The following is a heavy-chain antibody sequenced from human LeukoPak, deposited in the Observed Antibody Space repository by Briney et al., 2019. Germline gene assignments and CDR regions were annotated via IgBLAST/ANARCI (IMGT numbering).Heavy chain of an antibody. CDR1: GYTFTSNY. CDR3: ASSRYYDFWSGYPYNWFDP. V-gene: IGHV1-46*01. J-gene: IGHJ5*02. D-gene: IGHD3-3*01. CDR2: ISPSGGST. Sequence: ASVKVSCKAFGYTFTSNYMHWVRQAPGHGPEWMGVISPSGGSTTYAQKFQGRVTITADKSTSTAYMELSSLRSEDTAVYYCASSRYYDFWSGYPYNWFDPWGQGTLVTVSS.